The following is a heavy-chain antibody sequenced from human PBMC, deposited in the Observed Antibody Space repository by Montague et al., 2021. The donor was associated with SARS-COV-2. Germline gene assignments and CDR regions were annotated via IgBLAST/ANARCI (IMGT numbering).Heavy chain of an antibody. V-gene: IGHV4-59*01. CDR1: GGSISSYY. CDR2: IYYSGST. D-gene: IGHD3-22*01. Sequence: SETLSLTCTVAGGSISSYYWSWIRQPPGKGLEWIGYIYYSGSTNYNPSLKSRVTILVDTSKNQFSLKLSTVTAAATAVYYCAREVRYYYDSSGPGAFDIWGQGTMVTVSS. J-gene: IGHJ3*02. CDR3: AREVRYYYDSSGPGAFDI.